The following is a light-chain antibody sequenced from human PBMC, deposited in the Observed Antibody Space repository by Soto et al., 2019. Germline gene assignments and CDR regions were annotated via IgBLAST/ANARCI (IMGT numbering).Light chain of an antibody. CDR2: GAS. Sequence: EIVLTQSPGALSLSPGERATLSCRASQSVDSGYLAWYQQRPGQAPRLLIYGASSRATGIPDRFSGSGSGTDFTLTISRLEPEDFAVYYCQQYGGSPPTFDQGTRLDIK. V-gene: IGKV3-20*01. CDR3: QQYGGSPPT. CDR1: QSVDSGY. J-gene: IGKJ2*01.